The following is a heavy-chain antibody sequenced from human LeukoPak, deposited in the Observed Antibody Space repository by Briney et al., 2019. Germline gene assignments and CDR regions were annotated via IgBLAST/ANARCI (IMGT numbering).Heavy chain of an antibody. V-gene: IGHV3-23*01. CDR2: VSESGDIT. CDR3: AKDIAQGYTFGTIEEDY. CDR1: GIAFSRFA. Sequence: GGSLRLSRAASGIAFSRFAMSWVRQAPGKGLEWVSVVSESGDITHYAESVRGRFTISRDNSKNTLYLEMNRLRSDDTAIYYCAKDIAQGYTFGTIEEDYWGQGTLVTVAS. D-gene: IGHD5-12*01. J-gene: IGHJ4*02.